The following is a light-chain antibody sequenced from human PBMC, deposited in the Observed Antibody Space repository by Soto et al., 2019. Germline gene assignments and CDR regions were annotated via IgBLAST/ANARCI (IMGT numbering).Light chain of an antibody. V-gene: IGLV1-47*01. CDR1: SSNIGSNY. J-gene: IGLJ1*01. CDR3: AAWDDSLSGFV. Sequence: QSVLTQPPSASGTPGQRVTLSCSGSSSNIGSNYVYWYQQLPGTAPKLLIYRNNQRPSGVPDRFSGSKSGTSASLAIGGLRSEDEGDYYCAAWDDSLSGFVFGTGTKLTVL. CDR2: RNN.